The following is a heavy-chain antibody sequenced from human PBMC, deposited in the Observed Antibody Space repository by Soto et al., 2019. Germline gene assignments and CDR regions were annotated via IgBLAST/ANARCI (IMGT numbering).Heavy chain of an antibody. D-gene: IGHD6-19*01. Sequence: QVQLVESGGGVVQPGRSLRLSCAASGFTFEAYGMHWVRQAPGKGLEWVAVVSSDGSNQYYSDSVRGRFTISRDNSKNPLFLQINSLIPEDTAVYYCAKDGFGGAGQLWLVRFPDYWGQGTQVTVSS. CDR2: VSSDGSNQ. V-gene: IGHV3-30*18. CDR3: AKDGFGGAGQLWLVRFPDY. J-gene: IGHJ4*02. CDR1: GFTFEAYG.